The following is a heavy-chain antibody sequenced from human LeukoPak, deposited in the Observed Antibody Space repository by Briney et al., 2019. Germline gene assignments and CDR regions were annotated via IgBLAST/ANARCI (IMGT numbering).Heavy chain of an antibody. CDR2: IYYSGST. D-gene: IGHD1-14*01. CDR3: ARDFRNLNAFDI. J-gene: IGHJ3*02. V-gene: IGHV4-39*07. Sequence: SETLSLTCTVSGGSISSSSYYWGWIRQPPGKGLEWIGSIYYSGSTYYNPSLKSRVTISVDTSKNQFSLKLSSVTAADTAVYYCARDFRNLNAFDIWGQGTMVTVSS. CDR1: GGSISSSSYY.